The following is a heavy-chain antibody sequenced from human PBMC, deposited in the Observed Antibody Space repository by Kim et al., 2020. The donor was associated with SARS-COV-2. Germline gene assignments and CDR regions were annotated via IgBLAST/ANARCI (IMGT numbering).Heavy chain of an antibody. D-gene: IGHD3-3*01. Sequence: GGSLRLSCAASGFTFSSYAMSWVRQAPGKGLEWVSAISGSGGSTYYADSVKGRFTISRDNSKNTLYLQMNSLRAEDTAVYYCAKGGKIRFLEWLLKASAMDVWGQGTTVTVSS. CDR1: GFTFSSYA. CDR2: ISGSGGST. CDR3: AKGGKIRFLEWLLKASAMDV. V-gene: IGHV3-23*01. J-gene: IGHJ6*02.